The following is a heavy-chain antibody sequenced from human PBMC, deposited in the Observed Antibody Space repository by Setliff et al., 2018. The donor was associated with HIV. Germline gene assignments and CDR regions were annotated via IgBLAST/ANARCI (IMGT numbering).Heavy chain of an antibody. CDR3: AKGQGGDYGGFDY. V-gene: IGHV3-21*04. D-gene: IGHD4-17*01. CDR1: GFNFTSYS. CDR2: ISSSGNYM. Sequence: PGGSLRLSCVASGFNFTSYSMNWVRQAPGKGLEWVSSISSSGNYMFYADSVKVRFTISIDNAGNSLSLRMNSLRAEDTALYYCAKGQGGDYGGFDYWGQGTLVTVSS. J-gene: IGHJ4*02.